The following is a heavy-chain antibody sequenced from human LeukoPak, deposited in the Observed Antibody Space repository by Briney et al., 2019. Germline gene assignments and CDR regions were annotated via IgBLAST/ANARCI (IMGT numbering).Heavy chain of an antibody. J-gene: IGHJ4*02. V-gene: IGHV1-69*13. Sequence: SVKVSCKASGGTFSSYAISWVRQAPGQGLEWMGGIIPIFGTANYAQKFQGRVTITADESTSTAYMELSSLRSEDTAVYYCARGYDYGDYPFDYWGQGTLVTVSS. D-gene: IGHD4-17*01. CDR1: GGTFSSYA. CDR2: IIPIFGTA. CDR3: ARGYDYGDYPFDY.